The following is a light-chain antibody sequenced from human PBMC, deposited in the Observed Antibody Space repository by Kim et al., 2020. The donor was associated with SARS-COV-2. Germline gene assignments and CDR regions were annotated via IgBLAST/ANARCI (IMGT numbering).Light chain of an antibody. CDR1: RSVSSN. CDR3: QQYNNWPQT. Sequence: VSPGERATLSCRASRSVSSNLAWYKQKPGQAPRLLIYGASTRATGIPAGFSGSGSETEFTLTINNLQSEDFAVYYCQQYNNWPQTFGQGTKVDIK. V-gene: IGKV3-15*01. CDR2: GAS. J-gene: IGKJ1*01.